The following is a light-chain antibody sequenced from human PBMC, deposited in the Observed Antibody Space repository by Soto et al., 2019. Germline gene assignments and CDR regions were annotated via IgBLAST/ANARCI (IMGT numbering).Light chain of an antibody. CDR3: QQTYSAAYS. V-gene: IGKV1-39*01. Sequence: DIQMTQSPSSLSASVGDRVTITCRASQIITNNLNWYQQKPGKAPKLLIYAASSLEDGVPSSFSGSGSGTDFTLTISSLQPEDFATYYCQQTYSAAYSFGQGTKLEIK. CDR2: AAS. CDR1: QIITNN. J-gene: IGKJ2*01.